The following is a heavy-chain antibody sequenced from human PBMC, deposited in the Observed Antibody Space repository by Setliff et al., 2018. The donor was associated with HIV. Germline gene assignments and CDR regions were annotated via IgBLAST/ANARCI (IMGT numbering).Heavy chain of an antibody. CDR2: INPNSGGT. CDR3: ARGLGGGLEGSDYMDV. Sequence: ASVKVSCKASGYTFTGYYMHWVRQAPGQGLEWMGWINPNSGGTNYEQKFQGRVTMTRDMSISTAYMELSRLRSDDTAVYYCARGLGGGLEGSDYMDVWGKGTTVTVSS. V-gene: IGHV1-2*02. D-gene: IGHD2-15*01. J-gene: IGHJ6*03. CDR1: GYTFTGYY.